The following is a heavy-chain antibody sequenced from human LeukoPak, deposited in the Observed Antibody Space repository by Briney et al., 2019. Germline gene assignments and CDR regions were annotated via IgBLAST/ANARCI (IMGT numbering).Heavy chain of an antibody. CDR3: ARVMVVTTPAYYYYMDV. Sequence: SETLSLTCTVSGGSISSGSYYWSWIRQPAGKRLEWIGRIYTSGSTNYNPSLKSRVTISVDTSKNQFSLKLSSVTAADTAVYYCARVMVVTTPAYYYYMDVWGKGTTVTVSS. CDR2: IYTSGST. V-gene: IGHV4-61*02. CDR1: GGSISSGSYY. J-gene: IGHJ6*03. D-gene: IGHD4/OR15-4a*01.